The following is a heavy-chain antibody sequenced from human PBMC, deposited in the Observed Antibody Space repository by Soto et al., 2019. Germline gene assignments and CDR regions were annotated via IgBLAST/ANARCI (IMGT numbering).Heavy chain of an antibody. CDR3: ARERVGPSKNWFDP. CDR1: GGSFSDTY. Sequence: TSETLSLTCAVYGGSFSDTYWNWFRQPPGKGLEWIGEINHNTNTIYNPSLTSRVTISVDTSKNQFSLKLSSVTAADTAVYYCARERVGPSKNWFDPWGQGTLVT. D-gene: IGHD1-26*01. CDR2: INHNTNT. V-gene: IGHV4-34*01. J-gene: IGHJ5*02.